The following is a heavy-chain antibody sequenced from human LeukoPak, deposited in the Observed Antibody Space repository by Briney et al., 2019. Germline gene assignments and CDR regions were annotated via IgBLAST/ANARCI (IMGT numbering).Heavy chain of an antibody. CDR1: GYTFTDYY. Sequence: GASVKVSCKASGYTFTDYYMHWVRQAPRQGLEWVGWINPLTGSTGYAQKFQGRVTMTRDTPISTTYMELTRLRSDDTAVYFCARYTELLGRHFDYWGQGTLVTVFS. D-gene: IGHD1-1*01. J-gene: IGHJ4*02. CDR3: ARYTELLGRHFDY. CDR2: INPLTGST. V-gene: IGHV1-2*02.